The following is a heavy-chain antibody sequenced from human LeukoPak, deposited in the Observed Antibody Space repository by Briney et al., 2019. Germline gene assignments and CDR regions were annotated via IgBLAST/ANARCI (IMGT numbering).Heavy chain of an antibody. CDR2: IYHSGGA. CDR1: GASIDSHSW. J-gene: IGHJ4*02. Sequence: PSGTLSLTCAVSGASIDSHSWWSWVRQPPGKGLEWIGEIYHSGGANYKPSLKSRVTMSVDTSKNHFSLKLTSVTAADTAVYYCAYNRNFALDNWGQGTLVTVSS. V-gene: IGHV4-4*02. CDR3: AYNRNFALDN. D-gene: IGHD1-14*01.